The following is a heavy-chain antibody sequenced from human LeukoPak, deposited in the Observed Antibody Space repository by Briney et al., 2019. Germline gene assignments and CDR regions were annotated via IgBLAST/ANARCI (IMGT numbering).Heavy chain of an antibody. CDR2: IIPILGIA. Sequence: ASVKVSCKASGGTFSSYTISWVRQAPGQGPEWMGRIIPILGIANYAQKFQGRVTITADKSTSTAYMELSSLRSEDTAVYYCARSRSGWFDYWGQGTLVTVSS. V-gene: IGHV1-69*02. CDR1: GGTFSSYT. D-gene: IGHD1-1*01. J-gene: IGHJ4*02. CDR3: ARSRSGWFDY.